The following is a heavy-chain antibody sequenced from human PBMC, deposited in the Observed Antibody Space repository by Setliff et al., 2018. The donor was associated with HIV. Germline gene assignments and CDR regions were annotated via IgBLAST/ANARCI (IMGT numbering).Heavy chain of an antibody. CDR1: GFTFDRFG. Sequence: PGGSLTLSCAASGFTFDRFGMHWVRQAPGKGLVWVSRVNRDGSSTTYSDSVKDRLTISRDNAKNTLYLQMDSLRAEDTGVYYCHSGYDTEEQSYFDYWGQGALVTVSS. D-gene: IGHD5-12*01. J-gene: IGHJ4*02. CDR2: VNRDGSST. V-gene: IGHV3-74*01. CDR3: HSGYDTEEQSYFDY.